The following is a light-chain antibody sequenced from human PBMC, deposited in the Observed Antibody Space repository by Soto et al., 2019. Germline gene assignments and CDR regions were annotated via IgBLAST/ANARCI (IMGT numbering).Light chain of an antibody. V-gene: IGKV1-27*01. CDR2: AAS. CDR3: QKSNSAPYT. CDR1: QGISNY. Sequence: DIQMTQSPSSLSASVGDRVTITCRASQGISNYLAWYQQKPGKVPKLLIYAASTLQSGVPSRFSGSGSGTDFTLTNSSVQPEDVATYYCQKSNSAPYTFGQGTKLEIK. J-gene: IGKJ2*01.